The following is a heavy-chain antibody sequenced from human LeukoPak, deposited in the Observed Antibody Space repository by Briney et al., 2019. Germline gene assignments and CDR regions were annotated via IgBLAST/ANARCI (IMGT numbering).Heavy chain of an antibody. D-gene: IGHD3-10*01. V-gene: IGHV3-9*01. CDR2: ISWNSGSI. CDR3: AKSSFSRYYGSGYYYYMDV. CDR1: GFTFDDYA. Sequence: PGRSLRLSCAASGFTFDDYAMHWVRQAPGKGLEWVSGISWNSGSIGYADSVKGRFTISRDNAKNSLYLQMNSLRAEDTALYYCAKSSFSRYYGSGYYYYMDVWGKGTTVTVSS. J-gene: IGHJ6*03.